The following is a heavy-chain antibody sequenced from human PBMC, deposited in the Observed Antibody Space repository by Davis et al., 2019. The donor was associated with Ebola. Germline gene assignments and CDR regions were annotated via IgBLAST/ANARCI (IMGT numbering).Heavy chain of an antibody. J-gene: IGHJ5*02. D-gene: IGHD2-15*01. Sequence: MPSETLSLTCAVSGGSISSGGYYWSWIRQPPGKGLEWIGNLNHGGGTNYSPSLKSRVTISVDTSKNQFSLKLSSVTAADTAVYYCARGSGYCSGGSCYVWFDPWGQGTLVTVSS. CDR3: ARGSGYCSGGSCYVWFDP. CDR2: LNHGGGT. V-gene: IGHV4-61*08. CDR1: GGSISSGGYY.